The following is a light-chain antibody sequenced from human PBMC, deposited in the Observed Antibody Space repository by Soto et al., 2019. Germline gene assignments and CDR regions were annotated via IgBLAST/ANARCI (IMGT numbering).Light chain of an antibody. CDR1: QSVTSN. V-gene: IGKV3-15*01. CDR3: QQYSQWPLT. Sequence: EIVMTQSPATLSVSPGERATLSCRASQSVTSNLAWYQQKPGQAPRLLMYGVPTRATGIPARFGGSGSATEFTLTIGSLQSEDFAVYYCQQYSQWPLTFGGGTKVDNK. J-gene: IGKJ4*01. CDR2: GVP.